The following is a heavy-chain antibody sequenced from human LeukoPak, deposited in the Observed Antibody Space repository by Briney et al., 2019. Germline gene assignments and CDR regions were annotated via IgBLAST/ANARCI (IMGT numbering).Heavy chain of an antibody. CDR3: ARDLGSGWNRNWFDP. CDR2: ITISGSTI. J-gene: IGHJ5*02. Sequence: GGSLRLACAAAGFTFSDYYMSWIRQAPGKGLEWVSYITISGSTIYYADSGKGRFTISRENAENSLYLKMNSLRDEDTAVYYCARDLGSGWNRNWFDPWGQGTLVTVSS. CDR1: GFTFSDYY. D-gene: IGHD6-19*01. V-gene: IGHV3-11*01.